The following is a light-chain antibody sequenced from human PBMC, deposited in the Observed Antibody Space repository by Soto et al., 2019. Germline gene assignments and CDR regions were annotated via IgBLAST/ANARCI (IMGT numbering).Light chain of an antibody. CDR2: GND. J-gene: IGLJ2*01. CDR1: SSNVEAGYH. CDR3: HSYDNILRESV. Sequence: QSVLTQPPSVSGALGQRVTISCTGGSSNVEAGYHVHWYQQLPGAAPRLLVFGNDNRPSGVPARFSGSRSSTSASLAITGLQAEDEGHYYCHSYDNILRESVFGGGTQLTVL. V-gene: IGLV1-40*01.